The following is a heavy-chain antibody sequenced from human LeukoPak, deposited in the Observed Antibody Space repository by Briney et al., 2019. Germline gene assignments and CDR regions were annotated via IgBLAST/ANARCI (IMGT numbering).Heavy chain of an antibody. Sequence: ASVKVSCKASGGTFSSYAISWVRQAPGQGLEWMGGIIPIFGTANYAQKFQGRVTITADESTSTAYMELSSLRSEDAAVYYCAREPPESVGRNWYFDLWGRGTLVTVSS. CDR1: GGTFSSYA. V-gene: IGHV1-69*13. D-gene: IGHD1-14*01. J-gene: IGHJ2*01. CDR3: AREPPESVGRNWYFDL. CDR2: IIPIFGTA.